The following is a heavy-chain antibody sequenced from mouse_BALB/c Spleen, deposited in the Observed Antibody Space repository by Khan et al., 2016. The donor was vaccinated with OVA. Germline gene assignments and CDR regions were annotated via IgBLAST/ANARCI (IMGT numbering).Heavy chain of an antibody. CDR2: IYPYNGGT. J-gene: IGHJ3*01. Sequence: VQLQQSGPELVKPGASVKISCKASGYTFTDYNMHWVKQSHGKSLEWIGYIYPYNGGTVYNQKFKSKATLTVDNSSSTAYMELRSLTSEDSAVYYCARSGHYDYDRFAYWGQGTLVTVSA. D-gene: IGHD2-4*01. CDR1: GYTFTDYN. CDR3: ARSGHYDYDRFAY. V-gene: IGHV1S29*02.